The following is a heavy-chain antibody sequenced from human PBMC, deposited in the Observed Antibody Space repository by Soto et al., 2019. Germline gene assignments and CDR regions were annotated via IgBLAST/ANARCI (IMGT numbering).Heavy chain of an antibody. J-gene: IGHJ4*02. CDR3: ARASPYSGSYAIDY. CDR2: ISYDGSNK. CDR1: GFTFSSYA. D-gene: IGHD1-26*01. Sequence: QVQLVESGGGVVQPGRSLRLSCAASGFTFSSYAMHWVRQAPGKGLEWVAVISYDGSNKYYADSVKGRFTISRDNSKNTLYLQMNSLRAEDTAVYYCARASPYSGSYAIDYWGQGTLVTVSS. V-gene: IGHV3-30-3*01.